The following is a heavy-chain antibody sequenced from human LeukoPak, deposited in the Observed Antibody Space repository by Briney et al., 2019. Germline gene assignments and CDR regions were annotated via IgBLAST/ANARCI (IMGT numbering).Heavy chain of an antibody. CDR2: INHSGST. D-gene: IGHD1-1*01. J-gene: IGHJ5*02. Sequence: SETLSLTCAVYGGSFSGYYWSRIRQPPGKGLEWIGEINHSGSTNYNPSLKSRVTISVDTYKNQFSLKLSSVTAADTAVYYCATENGQAWFDPWGQGTLVTVSS. CDR1: GGSFSGYY. CDR3: ATENGQAWFDP. V-gene: IGHV4-34*01.